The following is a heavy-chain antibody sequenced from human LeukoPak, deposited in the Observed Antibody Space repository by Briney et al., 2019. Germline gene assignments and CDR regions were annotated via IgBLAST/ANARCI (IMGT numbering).Heavy chain of an antibody. D-gene: IGHD3-22*01. CDR1: GGSISSGGYS. V-gene: IGHV4-30-2*01. Sequence: PSQTLSLTCAVSGGSISSGGYSWSWIRQPPGKGLEWIGYIYHSGSTYYNPSLKSRVTISVDRSKNQFSLKLSSVTAADTAVYYCARVRLTSGYQPIYWYFDLWGRGTLVTVSS. CDR3: ARVRLTSGYQPIYWYFDL. CDR2: IYHSGST. J-gene: IGHJ2*01.